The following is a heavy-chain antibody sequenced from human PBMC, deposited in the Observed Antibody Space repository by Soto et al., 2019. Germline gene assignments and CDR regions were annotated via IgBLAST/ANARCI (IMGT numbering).Heavy chain of an antibody. V-gene: IGHV4-59*07. Sequence: SDSLSLTWTVSSGSISSNYSGWIRQPAGKGLEWIGYIYYSESTNYNPSLKSRVTISVDTAKNQFTLKLSSVTAADTAVYYCARGAAAGTGYYYGMDVWGQGTTVTVSS. CDR2: IYYSEST. CDR1: SGSISSNY. J-gene: IGHJ6*02. D-gene: IGHD6-13*01. CDR3: ARGAAAGTGYYYGMDV.